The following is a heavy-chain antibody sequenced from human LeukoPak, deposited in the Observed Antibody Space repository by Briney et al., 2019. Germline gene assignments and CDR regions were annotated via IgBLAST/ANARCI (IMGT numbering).Heavy chain of an antibody. CDR1: GFTFSSYA. CDR2: ISGGGDNT. CDR3: AKNGYSSGWYRGDYFDY. Sequence: QPGGSLRLSCAASGFTFSSYAMSWVRQAPGKGLEWVSGISGGGDNTYYADSVKGRFTISRDNSKNTLYLQMNSLGAEDTAVYYCAKNGYSSGWYRGDYFDYWGQGTLVTVSS. J-gene: IGHJ4*02. D-gene: IGHD6-19*01. V-gene: IGHV3-23*01.